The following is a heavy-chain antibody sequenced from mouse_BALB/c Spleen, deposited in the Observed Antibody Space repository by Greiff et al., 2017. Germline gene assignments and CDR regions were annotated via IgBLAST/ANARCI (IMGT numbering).Heavy chain of an antibody. V-gene: IGHV1-69*02. J-gene: IGHJ1*01. CDR2: IYPSDSYT. CDR1: GYTFTSYW. D-gene: IGHD2-4*01. Sequence: QVQLQQPGAELVRPGASVKLSCKASGYTFTSYWINWVKQRPGQGLEWIGNIYPSDSYTNYNQKFKDKATLTVDKSSSTAYMQLSSPTSEDSAVYYCARWITTDWYFDVWGAGTTVTVSS. CDR3: ARWITTDWYFDV.